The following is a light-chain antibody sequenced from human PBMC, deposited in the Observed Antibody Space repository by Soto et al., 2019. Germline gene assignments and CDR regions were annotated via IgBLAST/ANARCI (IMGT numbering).Light chain of an antibody. CDR2: GAS. Sequence: DIVLTQSPGTLSLSPGEIASLSCRASQRVNSNYLAWYQQKPGQAPRLLIYGASTRATGVPARFSGSGSGTEFTLTISNLQSEDFAVYHCQQYDKWPRTFGQGTKVDIK. CDR3: QQYDKWPRT. CDR1: QRVNSN. J-gene: IGKJ1*01. V-gene: IGKV3-15*01.